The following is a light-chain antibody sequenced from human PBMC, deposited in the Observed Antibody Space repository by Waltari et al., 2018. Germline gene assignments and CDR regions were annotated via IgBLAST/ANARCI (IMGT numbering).Light chain of an antibody. J-gene: IGLJ3*02. V-gene: IGLV1-40*01. CDR2: GST. Sequence: QSVLTQPPSVSGAPGQRVTISCTGSGPNIRPGHDVHWYQQLPRAAPKLLIYGSTSRPLGVPARFFGSTSGTSASLAITGLQAEDEADYYCQSYDTSLSVVFGGGTKLTVL. CDR1: GPNIRPGHD. CDR3: QSYDTSLSVV.